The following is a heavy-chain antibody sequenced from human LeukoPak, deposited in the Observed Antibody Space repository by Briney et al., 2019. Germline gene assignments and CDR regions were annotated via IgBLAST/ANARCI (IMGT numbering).Heavy chain of an antibody. Sequence: GGSLRLSGATSGFTFSSYAMHWVRQATGKGLEWVSAIGTAGDTFYPGSVKGRFTISRDNAKNSLSLQMNSLRAEDTAVYYCVRQQTPHGNFDYWGQGTLVTVSS. V-gene: IGHV3-13*01. CDR1: GFTFSSYA. CDR3: VRQQTPHGNFDY. D-gene: IGHD1-26*01. CDR2: IGTAGDT. J-gene: IGHJ4*02.